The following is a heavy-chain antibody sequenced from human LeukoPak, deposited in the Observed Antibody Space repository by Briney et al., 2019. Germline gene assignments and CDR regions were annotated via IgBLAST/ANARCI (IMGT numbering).Heavy chain of an antibody. Sequence: PGGSLRLSCAACGFTFSSSDMSWVRQAPGKGLEWVSSISGSGRSTNDADAVKGRFTISRDNSKNTLYLQMNRLRVEDTAVYYCAKRVRDILVLDTSWVYKWFGPWGQGTLVTVSS. D-gene: IGHD2-21*01. V-gene: IGHV3-23*01. J-gene: IGHJ5*02. CDR3: AKRVRDILVLDTSWVYKWFGP. CDR1: GFTFSSSD. CDR2: ISGSGRST.